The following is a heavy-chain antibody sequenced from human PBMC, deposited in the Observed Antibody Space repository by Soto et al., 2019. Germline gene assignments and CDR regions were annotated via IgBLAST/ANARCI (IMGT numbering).Heavy chain of an antibody. CDR1: GFTFSSYA. Sequence: SLRLSCAASGFTFSSYAMSWVRQAPGKGLEWVSAISGSGGSTYYADSVKGRFTISRDNSKNTLYLQMNSLRAEDTAVYYCAKRMVRGVIINGFDYWGQGTLVTVSS. V-gene: IGHV3-23*01. J-gene: IGHJ4*02. CDR3: AKRMVRGVIINGFDY. D-gene: IGHD3-10*01. CDR2: ISGSGGST.